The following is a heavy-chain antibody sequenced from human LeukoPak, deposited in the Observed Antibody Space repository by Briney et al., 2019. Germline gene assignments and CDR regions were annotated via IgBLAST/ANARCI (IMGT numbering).Heavy chain of an antibody. CDR3: ARPSRKYCANGVCSFDY. J-gene: IGHJ4*02. V-gene: IGHV3-48*04. D-gene: IGHD2-8*01. CDR1: GFTFSSYS. CDR2: ISSSSSTI. Sequence: GGSLRLSCAASGFTFSSYSMNWVRQAPGKGLEWVSYISSSSSTIYYADSVKGRFTISRDNAKNSLYLQMNSLRAEDTAVCYCARPSRKYCANGVCSFDYWGQGTLVTVSS.